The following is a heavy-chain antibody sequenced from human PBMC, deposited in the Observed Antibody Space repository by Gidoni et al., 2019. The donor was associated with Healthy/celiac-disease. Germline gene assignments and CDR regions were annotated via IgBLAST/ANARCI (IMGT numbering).Heavy chain of an antibody. CDR3: AKPPKITMVRGRWFDP. V-gene: IGHV3-23*01. D-gene: IGHD3-10*01. CDR2: ISCSGGST. CDR1: GFTFSSYY. Sequence: EVQLLESGGGLVQPGGSLRLSCAASGFTFSSYYMIGVRQAPGKGLEWVSAISCSGGSTSYEDSVKGRFTISRDNSKNTLYLQMNSLRAEDTAVYYCAKPPKITMVRGRWFDPWGQGTLVTVSS. J-gene: IGHJ5*02.